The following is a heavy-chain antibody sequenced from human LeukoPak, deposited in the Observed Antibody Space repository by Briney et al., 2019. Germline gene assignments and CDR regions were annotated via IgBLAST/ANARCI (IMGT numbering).Heavy chain of an antibody. CDR2: ISAYNGNT. Sequence: GASVKVSCKASGYTFTSYGISWVRQAPGQGLEWMGWISAYNGNTNYAQKLQGRVTMTTDTSTSTAYMELRSLRSGDTAVYYCAREPLGGSYYYYGMDVWGQGTTVTVSS. CDR3: AREPLGGSYYYYGMDV. D-gene: IGHD1-26*01. CDR1: GYTFTSYG. J-gene: IGHJ6*02. V-gene: IGHV1-18*01.